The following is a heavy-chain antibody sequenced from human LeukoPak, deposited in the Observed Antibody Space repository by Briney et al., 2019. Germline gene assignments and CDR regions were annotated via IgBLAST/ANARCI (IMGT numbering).Heavy chain of an antibody. CDR3: ARGDYTFDI. V-gene: IGHV3-74*01. CDR1: GFTFTTYW. D-gene: IGHD2-21*01. CDR2: INTDGSSA. Sequence: GGSLRLSCAASGFTFTTYWMRWVRHAPGKGLVWVSRINTDGSSASYADSVKGRFTISRDTAKNTLYLQMNSLRAEDTAVYYCARGDYTFDIWGQGTMVTVSS. J-gene: IGHJ3*02.